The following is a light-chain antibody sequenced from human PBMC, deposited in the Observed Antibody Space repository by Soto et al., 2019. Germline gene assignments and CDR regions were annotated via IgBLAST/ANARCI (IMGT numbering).Light chain of an antibody. CDR2: SNA. Sequence: QLVLTQPPSASGTPGQRVTISCSGSSSNIGSNTVNWYQQLPGTAPKLLIYSNAQRPSGVPDRFSGSKSGTSASLAISGLQSEDEADYYCATWDDTLSGWVFGGGTKLTVL. V-gene: IGLV1-44*01. CDR3: ATWDDTLSGWV. J-gene: IGLJ3*02. CDR1: SSNIGSNT.